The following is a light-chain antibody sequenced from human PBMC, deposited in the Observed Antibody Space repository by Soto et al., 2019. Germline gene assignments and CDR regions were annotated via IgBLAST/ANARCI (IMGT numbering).Light chain of an antibody. V-gene: IGKV3-20*01. CDR3: KQSGSLSWP. Sequence: EILITQSLATLSVSPGGRATLSCSASQSVSSDLAWYQQKPGQAPRIIIFGASGRATGIPDRFSGSGSGTDFTLTISRLEPEDFARYYSKQSGSLSWPFAQGAKV. J-gene: IGKJ1*01. CDR2: GAS. CDR1: QSVSSD.